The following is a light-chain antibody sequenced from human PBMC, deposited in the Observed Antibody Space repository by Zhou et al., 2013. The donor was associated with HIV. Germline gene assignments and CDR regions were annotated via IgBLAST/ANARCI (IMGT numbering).Light chain of an antibody. CDR3: QQGDSFPFT. CDR1: QGISSW. V-gene: IGKV1D-12*01. CDR2: SAS. Sequence: DIQMTQSPSSLSASVGDRVTITCRASQGISSWLAWYQQRPGKTPKLLLFSASTLQSGVPARFSGSGSGTDFTLTISSLQPDDFATYYCQQGDSFPFTLGPGTTVDIK. J-gene: IGKJ3*01.